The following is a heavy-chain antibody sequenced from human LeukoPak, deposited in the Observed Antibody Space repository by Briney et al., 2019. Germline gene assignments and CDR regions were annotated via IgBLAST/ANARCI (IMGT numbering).Heavy chain of an antibody. J-gene: IGHJ5*02. CDR1: GYTFTSYD. CDR3: AREYAGTTTNWLDP. Sequence: ASVKVSCKASGYTFTSYDINWVRQATGQGLEWMGWINPNSGDTNYAQKFQSRVTMTRDTSISIAYMDLKRLTSDDTAVYYCAREYAGTTTNWLDPWGQGTLVTVSS. D-gene: IGHD1-26*01. CDR2: INPNSGDT. V-gene: IGHV1-2*02.